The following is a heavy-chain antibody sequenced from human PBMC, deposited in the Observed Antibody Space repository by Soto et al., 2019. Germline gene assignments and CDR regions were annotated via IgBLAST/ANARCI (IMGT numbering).Heavy chain of an antibody. Sequence: GGSLRLSCAASGFTFSSYAMSWVRQAPGKGLEWVSAISGSGGSTYYADSVKGRFTISRDNSKNTLYLQMNSLRAEDTAVYYCAKVPFTGGIVGATTSVDYWGQGTLVTVSS. CDR2: ISGSGGST. V-gene: IGHV3-23*01. CDR1: GFTFSSYA. D-gene: IGHD1-26*01. CDR3: AKVPFTGGIVGATTSVDY. J-gene: IGHJ4*02.